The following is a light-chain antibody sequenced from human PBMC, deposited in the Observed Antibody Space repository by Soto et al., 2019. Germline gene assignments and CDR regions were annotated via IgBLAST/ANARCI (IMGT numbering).Light chain of an antibody. J-gene: IGKJ1*01. CDR2: AAS. V-gene: IGKV1-39*01. CDR3: XXNYNYPWT. CDR1: QSISTY. Sequence: DIQMTQSPSSLSASVGDRVTITCRASQSISTYVNWYQQKAGKAPKLLIHAASSLQSGVPSRFSGSGSGTYFTLTISSLQPEXXXTXXXXXNYNYPWTFGQGTKVEVK.